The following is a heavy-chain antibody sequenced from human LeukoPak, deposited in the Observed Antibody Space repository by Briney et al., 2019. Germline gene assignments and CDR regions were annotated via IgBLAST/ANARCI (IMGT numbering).Heavy chain of an antibody. J-gene: IGHJ4*02. CDR3: AKNPMVRGVILPSYFDY. Sequence: GGSQRLSCAASGFTFSSYAMSWVRQAPGKGLEWVSAISGSGGSTYYADSVRGRFTISRDNSKNTLYLQMNSLRAEDTAVYYCAKNPMVRGVILPSYFDYWGQGTLVTVSS. CDR1: GFTFSSYA. CDR2: ISGSGGST. D-gene: IGHD3-10*01. V-gene: IGHV3-23*01.